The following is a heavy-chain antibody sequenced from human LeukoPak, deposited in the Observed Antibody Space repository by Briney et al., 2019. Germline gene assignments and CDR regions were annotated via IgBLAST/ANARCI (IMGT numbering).Heavy chain of an antibody. D-gene: IGHD5-18*01. J-gene: IGHJ4*02. Sequence: SETLSLTCTVSGGSISSSSYYWGWIRQPPGKGLEWIGSIYYSGSTYYNPSLKSRVTISVDTSKNQFSLKLSSVTAADTAVYYCARDSPRYGYRYFDYWGQGTLVTVSS. V-gene: IGHV4-39*07. CDR3: ARDSPRYGYRYFDY. CDR1: GGSISSSSYY. CDR2: IYYSGST.